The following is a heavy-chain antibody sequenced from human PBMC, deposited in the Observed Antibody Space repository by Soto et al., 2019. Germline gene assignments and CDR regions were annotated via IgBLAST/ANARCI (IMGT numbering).Heavy chain of an antibody. CDR3: CRALWFGDYYYYYYMDV. CDR1: GGSFSGYY. CDR2: INHSGST. J-gene: IGHJ6*03. V-gene: IGHV4-34*01. D-gene: IGHD3-10*01. Sequence: SETLSLTCAVYGGSFSGYYWSWIRQPPGKGLEWIGEINHSGSTNYNPSLKSRVTISVDTSKNQFSLKLSSVTAADTAVYYCCRALWFGDYYYYYYMDVWGKGTTVTVSS.